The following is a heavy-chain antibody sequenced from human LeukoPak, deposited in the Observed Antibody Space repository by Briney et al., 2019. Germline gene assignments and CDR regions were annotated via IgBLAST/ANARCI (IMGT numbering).Heavy chain of an antibody. CDR3: VKGGLTLTTIYFHH. D-gene: IGHD1-1*01. J-gene: IGHJ1*01. CDR1: GFTFSSYA. Sequence: GGSLRLSCSASGFTFSSYAIHWVRQAPGKGLEYVSGISSNGGSTYYADSVKGRFTISRDNSKNTVYPQMSSLRAEDTAVYYCVKGGLTLTTIYFHHWGQGTLVTVSS. CDR2: ISSNGGST. V-gene: IGHV3-64D*09.